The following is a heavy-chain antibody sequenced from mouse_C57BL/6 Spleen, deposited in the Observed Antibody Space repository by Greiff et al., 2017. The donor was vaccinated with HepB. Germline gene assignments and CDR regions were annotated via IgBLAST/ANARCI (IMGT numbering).Heavy chain of an antibody. J-gene: IGHJ2*01. V-gene: IGHV1S81*02. CDR3: ARLLINFDY. CDR2: INPSNGRT. Sequence: QVQLQQPGAELVNPGASVNLSCKASGYTLTSYWMHWVKQRPGQGLEWIGEINPSNGRTNYNEKFKSKATLTVDKSSSTAYMQLSSPPSEDSAVYYCARLLINFDYWGQGTTLIVSS. CDR1: GYTLTSYW. D-gene: IGHD2-1*01.